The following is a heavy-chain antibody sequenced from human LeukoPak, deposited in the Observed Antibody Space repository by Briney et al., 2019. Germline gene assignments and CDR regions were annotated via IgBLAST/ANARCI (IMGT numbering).Heavy chain of an antibody. V-gene: IGHV4-4*07. D-gene: IGHD3-22*01. CDR1: GGSISTYY. J-gene: IGHJ3*02. CDR3: ARVGKYYYDRTGAFDI. Sequence: PSETLSLTCTVSGGSISTYYWSWIRQPAGKGLEWIGRIYTSGSTNYNPSLKSRVTISVDTSKNHFSLKLSSVTAADTAIYYCARVGKYYYDRTGAFDIWGQGTMVTVSS. CDR2: IYTSGST.